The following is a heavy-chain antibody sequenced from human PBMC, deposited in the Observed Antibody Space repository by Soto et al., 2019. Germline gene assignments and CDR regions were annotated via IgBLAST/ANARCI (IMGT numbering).Heavy chain of an antibody. CDR1: GFTFSSYS. CDR2: ISSSSSYI. J-gene: IGHJ6*02. V-gene: IGHV3-21*01. D-gene: IGHD2-15*01. Sequence: EVQLVESGGGLVKPGGSLRLSCAASGFTFSSYSMNWVRQAPGKGLEWVSSISSSSSYIYYADSVKGRFTISRDNAKNSLYLQMNSLRAEHTAVYYCARAYCGGGSCSGYYGMDVWGQGTTVTVSS. CDR3: ARAYCGGGSCSGYYGMDV.